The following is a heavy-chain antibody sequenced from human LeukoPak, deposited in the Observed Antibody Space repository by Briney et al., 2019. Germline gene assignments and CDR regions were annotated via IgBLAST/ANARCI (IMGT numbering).Heavy chain of an antibody. Sequence: PSETLSLTCTVSGGSISSYYWSWIRQPAGKGLEWIGRIYTSGSTNYNPSLKSRVTMSVDTSKNQFSLKLSSVTAADTAVYYCARDSSIAARRYYYYYYMDVWGKGTTVTVSS. CDR2: IYTSGST. CDR1: GGSISSYY. V-gene: IGHV4-4*07. D-gene: IGHD6-6*01. CDR3: ARDSSIAARRYYYYYYMDV. J-gene: IGHJ6*03.